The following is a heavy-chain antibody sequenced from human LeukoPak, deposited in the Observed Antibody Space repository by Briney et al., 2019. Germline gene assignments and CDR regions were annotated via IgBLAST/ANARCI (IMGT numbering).Heavy chain of an antibody. CDR2: INHSGST. CDR1: GGSFSGYY. Sequence: SETLSLTCAVYGGSFSGYYWSWIRQPPGKGLEWIGEINHSGSTNYNPSLKSRVTISVDTSKNQFSLKLSSVTAADTAVYYCARGPIYGDYADAFDIWGQGTMATVSS. V-gene: IGHV4-34*01. CDR3: ARGPIYGDYADAFDI. D-gene: IGHD4-17*01. J-gene: IGHJ3*02.